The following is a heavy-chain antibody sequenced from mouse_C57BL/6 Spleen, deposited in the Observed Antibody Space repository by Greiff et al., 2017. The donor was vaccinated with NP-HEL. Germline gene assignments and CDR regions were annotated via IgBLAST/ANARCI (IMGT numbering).Heavy chain of an antibody. CDR2: IDPSDSYT. D-gene: IGHD2-1*01. Sequence: QVQLQQPGAELVMPGASVKLSCKASGYTFTSYWMHWVKQRPGQGLEWIGEIDPSDSYTNYNQKFKGKSTLTVDKSSSTAYMQLSSLTSEDSAVYYCARWGNYRYFDVWHRDHGHRLL. CDR1: GYTFTSYW. V-gene: IGHV1-69*01. J-gene: IGHJ1*03. CDR3: ARWGNYRYFDV.